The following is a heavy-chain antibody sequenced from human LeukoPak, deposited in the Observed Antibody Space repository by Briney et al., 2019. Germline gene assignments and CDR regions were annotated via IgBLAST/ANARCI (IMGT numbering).Heavy chain of an antibody. J-gene: IGHJ4*02. V-gene: IGHV1-69*04. D-gene: IGHD6-13*01. CDR1: GGTFSTYA. Sequence: GASVKVSCKASGGTFSTYAISWVRQAPGQGLEWVGRIVPILGTANYAQNFQGRVTITADRSTTTAYMELSSLRPEDTTVYYCARVPQGSSWPYYFDYWGQGTLVTVSS. CDR2: IVPILGTA. CDR3: ARVPQGSSWPYYFDY.